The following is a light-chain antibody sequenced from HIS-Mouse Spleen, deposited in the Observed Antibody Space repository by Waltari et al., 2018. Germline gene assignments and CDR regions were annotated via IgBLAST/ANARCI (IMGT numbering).Light chain of an antibody. CDR1: SSDVGSYNL. J-gene: IGLJ3*02. CDR3: CSYAGSSTWV. CDR2: EGS. Sequence: QSALPQPASVSGSPGQSITISCTGTSSDVGSYNLVSWYQQHPGKAPKLMIYEGSKRSSGVSNRFSGSEAGNTASMTSAGLQAEDEADYCCCSYAGSSTWVFGGGTKLTVL. V-gene: IGLV2-23*01.